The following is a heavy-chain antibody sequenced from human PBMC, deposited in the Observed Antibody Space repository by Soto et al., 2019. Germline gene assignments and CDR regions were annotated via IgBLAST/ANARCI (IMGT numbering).Heavy chain of an antibody. D-gene: IGHD3-3*01. CDR2: ISYDGSNK. Sequence: PGGSLRLSCAASGFTFSSYAMHWVRQAPGKGLEWVAVISYDGSNKYYADSVKGRFTISRDNSKNTLYLQMNSLRAEDTAVYYCARDNSAIFGVVIYYYGMDVWGQGTTVTVSS. CDR3: ARDNSAIFGVVIYYYGMDV. V-gene: IGHV3-30-3*01. J-gene: IGHJ6*02. CDR1: GFTFSSYA.